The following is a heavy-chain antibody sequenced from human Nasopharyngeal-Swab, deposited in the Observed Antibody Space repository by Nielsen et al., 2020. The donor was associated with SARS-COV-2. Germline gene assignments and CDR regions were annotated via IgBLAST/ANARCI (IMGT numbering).Heavy chain of an antibody. V-gene: IGHV3-21*06. D-gene: IGHD4-17*01. CDR1: GVTFSSYT. J-gene: IGHJ5*01. Sequence: AGSLRLSCAASGVTFSSYTMNWVRQATGTGLEWVSSISPTSDYIYYAESVKGRFTISRDNAKNSLFLQMNSLRAEETAIYYCVRGSYGHYDSWGQGALITVSS. CDR2: ISPTSDYI. CDR3: VRGSYGHYDS.